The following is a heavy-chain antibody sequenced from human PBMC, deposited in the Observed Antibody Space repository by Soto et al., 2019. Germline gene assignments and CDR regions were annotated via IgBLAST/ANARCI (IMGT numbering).Heavy chain of an antibody. D-gene: IGHD3-22*01. Sequence: GGSLRLSCAASGFTFSSYAMSWVRQAPGKGLEWVSVISGSGGSTYYADSVKGRFTISRDNSKNTLYLQVNSLRAEDTAVYYCAKADTSAGYYDTSGYHQIDYWGQGTLVTVS. V-gene: IGHV3-23*01. CDR3: AKADTSAGYYDTSGYHQIDY. CDR2: ISGSGGST. CDR1: GFTFSSYA. J-gene: IGHJ4*02.